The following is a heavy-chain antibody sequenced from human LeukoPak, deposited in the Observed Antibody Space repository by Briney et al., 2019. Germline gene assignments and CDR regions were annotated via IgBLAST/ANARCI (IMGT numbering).Heavy chain of an antibody. CDR3: ATGGTYYFFDS. D-gene: IGHD1-26*01. V-gene: IGHV4-39*01. J-gene: IGHJ4*02. CDR2: VYYSGST. CDR1: GGSISSSNYY. Sequence: KPSETLSLTCFVSGGSISSSNYYWAWIRQPPGKGLEWIGSVYYSGSTYYNPSPKSRLTMSVDTSKNQFSLKLSSVTAADTAVYYCATGGTYYFFDSWGQGALVTVSS.